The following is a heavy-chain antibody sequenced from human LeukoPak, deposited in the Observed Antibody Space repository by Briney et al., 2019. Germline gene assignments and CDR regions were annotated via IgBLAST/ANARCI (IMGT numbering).Heavy chain of an antibody. Sequence: PGGSLRLSCAASGFTFSSSAMSWVRQPPGKGLEWVSSISGSGSGGSTYYADSVKGRFTISRDNSKNTLYLQMNSLRAEDTAVYYCAKSGYNRFDYWGQGTLVTVSS. D-gene: IGHD5-24*01. CDR1: GFTFSSSA. CDR3: AKSGYNRFDY. V-gene: IGHV3-23*01. J-gene: IGHJ4*02. CDR2: ISGSGSGGST.